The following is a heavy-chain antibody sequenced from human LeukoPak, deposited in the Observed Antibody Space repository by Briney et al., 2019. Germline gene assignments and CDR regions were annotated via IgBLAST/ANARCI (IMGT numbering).Heavy chain of an antibody. CDR3: AKVLGSGSGYPIDY. D-gene: IGHD6-19*01. J-gene: IGHJ4*02. CDR2: ISAGGGST. V-gene: IGHV3-23*01. CDR1: GFAFSSYA. Sequence: GGSLRLSCAASGFAFSSYAMSWVRQAPGKGLEWVSSISAGGGSTYYADSVKGRFTISRDNSKNTLYLQMNSLRAEDTAIYYCAKVLGSGSGYPIDYWGQGTLVTVSS.